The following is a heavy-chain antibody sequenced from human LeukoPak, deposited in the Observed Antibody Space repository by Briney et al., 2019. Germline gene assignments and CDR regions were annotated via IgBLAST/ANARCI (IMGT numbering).Heavy chain of an antibody. V-gene: IGHV3-30-3*01. CDR1: GFTFSSYA. D-gene: IGHD3-22*01. Sequence: PGRSLRLSCAASGFTFSSYAMHWVRQAPGKGLEWVAVISYDGSNKYYADSVKGRFTISRDNSKNTLYLQMNSLRAEDTAVYYCARDLYGYYSGFDYWGQGTLVTVSS. CDR2: ISYDGSNK. CDR3: ARDLYGYYSGFDY. J-gene: IGHJ4*02.